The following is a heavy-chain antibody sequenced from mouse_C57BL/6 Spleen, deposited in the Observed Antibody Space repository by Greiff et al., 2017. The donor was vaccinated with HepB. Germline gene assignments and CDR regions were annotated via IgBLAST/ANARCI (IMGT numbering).Heavy chain of an antibody. CDR1: GYTFTDYE. CDR2: IDPETGGT. V-gene: IGHV1-15*01. J-gene: IGHJ2*01. CDR3: TRSSYPY. Sequence: VKLMESGAELVRPGASVTLSCKASGYTFTDYEMHWVKQTPVHGLEWIGAIDPETGGTAYNQKFKGKAILTADKSSSTAYMELRSLTSEDSAVYYCTRSSYPYWGQGTTLTVSS. D-gene: IGHD1-1*01.